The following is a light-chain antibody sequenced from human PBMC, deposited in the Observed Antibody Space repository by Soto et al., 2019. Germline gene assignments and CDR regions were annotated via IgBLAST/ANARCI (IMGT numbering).Light chain of an antibody. CDR3: QSYDSSLSIWV. J-gene: IGLJ3*02. V-gene: IGLV1-40*01. CDR1: SSNIGAGYD. CDR2: GNS. Sequence: QSVLTQPPSVSGTPGQRVTICCTRSSSNIGAGYDVHWYQQLPGTAPKLLIYGNSDRPSGVPDRFSGSKSGTSASLAITGLQAEDEADYYCQSYDSSLSIWVFGGGTKLTVL.